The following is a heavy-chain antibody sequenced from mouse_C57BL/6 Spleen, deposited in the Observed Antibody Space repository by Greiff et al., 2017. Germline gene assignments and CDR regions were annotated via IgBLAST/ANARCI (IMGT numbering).Heavy chain of an antibody. V-gene: IGHV1-39*01. CDR1: GYSFTDYY. J-gene: IGHJ3*01. CDR2: INPNYGTT. D-gene: IGHD3-2*01. CDR3: ARTGRFAD. Sequence: VQLQQPGPELVKPGASVKISCKASGYSFTDYYMNWVKQSNGKGLEWIGVINPNYGTTSYNQKFKGKATLTVDPSSSTAYMQLNSLTSEDSAVYDCARTGRFADWGQGTLVTVSA.